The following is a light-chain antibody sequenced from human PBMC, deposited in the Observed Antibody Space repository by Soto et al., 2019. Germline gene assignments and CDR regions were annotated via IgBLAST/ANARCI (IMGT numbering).Light chain of an antibody. V-gene: IGLV2-14*03. J-gene: IGLJ1*01. CDR1: SSDVGNYDY. Sequence: QAVLTQPASVSGSPGQSITISCTGTSSDVGNYDYVSWYQQYPGKAPKLMIYAVSRRPSGVSNRFSGSKSGNTASLTISGLQAEDEADYYCTSYTPSSTYVFGTGTNLTVL. CDR2: AVS. CDR3: TSYTPSSTYV.